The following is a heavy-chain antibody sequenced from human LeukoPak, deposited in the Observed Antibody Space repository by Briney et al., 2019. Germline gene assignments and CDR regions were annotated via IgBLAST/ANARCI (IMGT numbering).Heavy chain of an antibody. CDR1: GGSISSYY. D-gene: IGHD3-10*01. J-gene: IGHJ4*02. CDR3: ARHSPANYYGSGSYYTGFDY. V-gene: IGHV4-59*08. Sequence: SETLSLTCTVSGGSISSYYWSWIRQPPGKGLEWIGYIYYSGSTNYNPSLKSRVTISVDTSKNQFSLKLSSVTAADTAVYHCARHSPANYYGSGSYYTGFDYWGQGTLVTVSS. CDR2: IYYSGST.